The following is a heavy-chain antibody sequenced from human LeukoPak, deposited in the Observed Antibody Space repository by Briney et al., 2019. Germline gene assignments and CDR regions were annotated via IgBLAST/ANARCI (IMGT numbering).Heavy chain of an antibody. Sequence: PGGSLRLSCAASGFTFSSYSMNWVRQAPGKGLEWVSSISSSSSYIYYADSVKGRFTISRDNAKNSLYLQMNSLRAEDTAVYYCAKSITMIVVVITTIDYWGQGTLVTVSS. CDR1: GFTFSSYS. J-gene: IGHJ4*02. CDR3: AKSITMIVVVITTIDY. D-gene: IGHD3-22*01. V-gene: IGHV3-21*04. CDR2: ISSSSSYI.